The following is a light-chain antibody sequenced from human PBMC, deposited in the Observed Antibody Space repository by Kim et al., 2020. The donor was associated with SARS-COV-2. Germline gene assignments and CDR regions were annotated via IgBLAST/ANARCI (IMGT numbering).Light chain of an antibody. CDR1: QNVKTW. V-gene: IGKV1-5*03. CDR2: KAS. Sequence: GDRVTITCRASQNVKTWLAWYQQKPGKAPKLLIYKASSLASAVPSRFSGSGSGTEFTLTVSSLQPDDFATYYCQQYDGYSQTFGQGTKVEIK. J-gene: IGKJ1*01. CDR3: QQYDGYSQT.